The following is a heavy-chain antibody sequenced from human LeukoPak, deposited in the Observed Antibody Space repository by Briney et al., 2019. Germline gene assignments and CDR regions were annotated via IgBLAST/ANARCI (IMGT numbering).Heavy chain of an antibody. CDR3: VRDLGVDTSMIFFDF. J-gene: IGHJ4*02. Sequence: GASVKVSCKASGYTFTSYGITWVRQAPGQGLEWMAWISGFNGNTNYVQKFQGRVTMTTDTSTSTAYMELRSLRSDDTAVFYCVRDLGVDTSMIFFDFWGQGTLVTVSS. D-gene: IGHD5-18*01. CDR2: ISGFNGNT. CDR1: GYTFTSYG. V-gene: IGHV1-18*01.